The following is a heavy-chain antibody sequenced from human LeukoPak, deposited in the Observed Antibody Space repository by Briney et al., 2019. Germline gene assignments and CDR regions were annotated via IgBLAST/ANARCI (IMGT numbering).Heavy chain of an antibody. J-gene: IGHJ4*02. V-gene: IGHV3-74*01. D-gene: IGHD3-16*01. CDR3: ARGDAYSFDH. CDR2: STTDDSTT. Sequence: GSLRLSCAASGFSFTAYWIHWVRQAPGKGLVWVSRSTTDDSTTTYADSVKGRFTISRDNAKNTLYLQMNSLSADDTAVYYCARGDAYSFDHWGQGALVTVSS. CDR1: GFSFTAYW.